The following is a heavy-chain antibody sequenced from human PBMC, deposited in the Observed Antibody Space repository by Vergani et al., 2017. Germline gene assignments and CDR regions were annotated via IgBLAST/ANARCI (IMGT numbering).Heavy chain of an antibody. CDR3: ARTLGGYSYGYYYYYYGIDV. D-gene: IGHD5-18*01. CDR2: VYPGDSDT. V-gene: IGHV5-51*03. Sequence: EVQLVQSGAEVKKPGESLTISCKGSGYSFTSYWIGWVRQMPGKGLAWMGIVYPGDSDTRYSPSFQGQVTIPADKSISTAYLQWSSLTASDTAMYYCARTLGGYSYGYYYYYYGIDVWGQGTTVTVSS. CDR1: GYSFTSYW. J-gene: IGHJ6*02.